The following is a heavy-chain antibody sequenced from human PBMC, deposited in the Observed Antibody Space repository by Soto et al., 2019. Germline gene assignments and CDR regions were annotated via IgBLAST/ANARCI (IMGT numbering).Heavy chain of an antibody. CDR3: VSQRTSVLTQAYFDY. CDR2: VYYRGRS. Sequence: SETLSLTCTVSGGSVSNSNYYWGWIRQSPGKGLEWIGSVYYRGRSYSKSSVKSRVTISVDASKNQFSLNLNSVTASDTAVYYCVSQRTSVLTQAYFDYWGPGALVTVSS. V-gene: IGHV4-39*01. D-gene: IGHD2-8*01. J-gene: IGHJ4*02. CDR1: GGSVSNSNYY.